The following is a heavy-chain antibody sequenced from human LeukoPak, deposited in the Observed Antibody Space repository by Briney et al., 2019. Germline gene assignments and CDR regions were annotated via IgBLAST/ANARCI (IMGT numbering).Heavy chain of an antibody. CDR1: GYSFTNYG. D-gene: IGHD2-15*01. CDR3: ARDQYCSGGSCYLISILDY. J-gene: IGHJ4*02. CDR2: ISAYNGNT. V-gene: IGHV1-18*01. Sequence: ASVKVSCKTSGYSFTNYGISWLRQAPGQGLEWMGWISAYNGNTDYAQKFQGRVTMTTDTSTSTAYMELRSLRSDDTAVYYCARDQYCSGGSCYLISILDYWGQGTLVTVSS.